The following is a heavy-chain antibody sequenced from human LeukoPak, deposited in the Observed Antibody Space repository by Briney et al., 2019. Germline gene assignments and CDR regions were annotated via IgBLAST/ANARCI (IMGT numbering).Heavy chain of an antibody. V-gene: IGHV3-30*02. CDR2: IQFDGTDE. J-gene: IGHJ4*02. Sequence: GGSLRLSCTASGFIFSTYGMHWVRQAPGKGLEWVAFIQFDGTDEHYADSVKGRFTISRDNSKNTLYLQMNSLRPEDTSVYYCAEDQKLQPFHYWGQGTLVTVSS. CDR3: AEDQKLQPFHY. CDR1: GFIFSTYG. D-gene: IGHD1-1*01.